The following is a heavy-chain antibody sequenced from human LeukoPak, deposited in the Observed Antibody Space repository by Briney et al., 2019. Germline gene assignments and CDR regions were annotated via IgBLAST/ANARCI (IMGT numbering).Heavy chain of an antibody. CDR1: GFTFSNYN. J-gene: IGHJ4*02. D-gene: IGHD5-18*01. CDR3: AKKRIQLWHTFDY. Sequence: PGGSLRLSCAASGFTFSNYNMNWVRQAPGKGLEWVSYISSSSSSIYYADSVKGRFTISRDNAKNSLYLQMNSLRAEDTAVYYCAKKRIQLWHTFDYWGQGTLVTVSS. V-gene: IGHV3-48*01. CDR2: ISSSSSSI.